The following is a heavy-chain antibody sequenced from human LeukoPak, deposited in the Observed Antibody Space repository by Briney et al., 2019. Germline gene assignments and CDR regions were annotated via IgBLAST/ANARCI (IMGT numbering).Heavy chain of an antibody. CDR3: ASLLVAGVAGVDY. V-gene: IGHV3-7*03. CDR2: IKRDGSEK. CDR1: GLTFSSYW. Sequence: GGSLRLSCAASGLTFSSYWMTWVRQAPGKGLEWVANIKRDGSEKHYVDSVKGRFTISRDNAKNSMFLQMNSLRAEDTAVYYCASLLVAGVAGVDYWGQGTLVTVSS. J-gene: IGHJ4*02. D-gene: IGHD6-19*01.